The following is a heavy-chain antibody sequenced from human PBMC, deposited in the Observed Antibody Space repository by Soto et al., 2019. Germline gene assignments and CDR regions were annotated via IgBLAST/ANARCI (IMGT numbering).Heavy chain of an antibody. CDR3: ARAGAGYSINWFDP. CDR2: IYHSGST. Sequence: PSETLSLTCTVSGGSISSYYWSWIRQPPGKGLEWIGYIYHSGSTNYNPSLKSRVTMSVDTSKNQFSLKLSSVTAADTAVYYCARAGAGYSINWFDPWGQGTLVTVSS. CDR1: GGSISSYY. D-gene: IGHD3-22*01. J-gene: IGHJ5*02. V-gene: IGHV4-59*01.